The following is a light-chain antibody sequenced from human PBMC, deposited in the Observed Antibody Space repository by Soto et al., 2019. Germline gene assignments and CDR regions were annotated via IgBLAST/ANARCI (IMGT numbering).Light chain of an antibody. CDR2: ENN. Sequence: QSVLTQPPSVSAAPGQKVTISCSGSNSNIGNNYVFWYQQLPGTAPKLLIYENNKRPSGIPDRFSGSKSGTSATLGITELQTGDEADYYCGTWDSSLSAVVFGGGTKLTVL. V-gene: IGLV1-51*02. J-gene: IGLJ2*01. CDR3: GTWDSSLSAVV. CDR1: NSNIGNNY.